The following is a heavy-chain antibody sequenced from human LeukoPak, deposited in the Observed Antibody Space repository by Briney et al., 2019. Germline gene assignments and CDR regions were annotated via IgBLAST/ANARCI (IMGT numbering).Heavy chain of an antibody. J-gene: IGHJ4*02. D-gene: IGHD3-22*01. Sequence: GGSLRLSCAASGFTFSNAWMSWVRQAPGKGLEWVGRIKSKTDGGTTDYAAPVKGRFTISRDDSKNTLYLQMNSLKTEDTAVYYCTTEWDYYDSSGYYYAIGYWGQGTLVTVSS. CDR3: TTEWDYYDSSGYYYAIGY. CDR1: GFTFSNAW. V-gene: IGHV3-15*01. CDR2: IKSKTDGGTT.